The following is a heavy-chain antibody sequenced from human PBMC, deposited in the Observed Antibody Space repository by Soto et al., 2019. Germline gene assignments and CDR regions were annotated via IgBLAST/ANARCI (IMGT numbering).Heavy chain of an antibody. CDR2: IYSSGTT. J-gene: IGHJ4*02. Sequence: SETLSLTCTVSGDFISSGGYYWSWVRQLPGKGLEWIGYIYSSGTTYYNPSLKSRITISVDTSKNQFSLNLSSVTAADTAVYYCARTDSSGYYFVYWGQGTLVTVSS. CDR1: GDFISSGGYY. V-gene: IGHV4-31*03. CDR3: ARTDSSGYYFVY. D-gene: IGHD3-22*01.